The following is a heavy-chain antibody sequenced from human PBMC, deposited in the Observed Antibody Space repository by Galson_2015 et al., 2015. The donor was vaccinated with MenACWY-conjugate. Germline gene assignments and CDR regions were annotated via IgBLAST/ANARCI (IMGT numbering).Heavy chain of an antibody. V-gene: IGHV3-74*01. CDR2: INPGGSST. CDR1: GFIINTYW. Sequence: SLRLSCAASGFIINTYWMHWVRQAPGKGLVWVSRINPGGSSTTYADSVKDRFTISRDNAKNTLYLQMNSLRPEDTAVFYCAKTRGASFYFDSWGQGTLVTVSS. CDR3: AKTRGASFYFDS. J-gene: IGHJ4*02. D-gene: IGHD1-26*01.